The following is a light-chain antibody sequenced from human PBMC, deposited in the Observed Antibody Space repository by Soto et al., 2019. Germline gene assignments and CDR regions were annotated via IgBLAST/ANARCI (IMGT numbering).Light chain of an antibody. V-gene: IGLV2-23*02. CDR2: EVS. CDR3: CSYAGSSTFHYV. Sequence: QSALTQPASVSGSPGQSITIPCTGTSSDVGSYNLVSWYRQHPGKAPKLMIYEVSKRPSGVSNRFSGSKSGNTASLTISGLHAEDEADYYCCSYAGSSTFHYVFGTGTKVTVL. CDR1: SSDVGSYNL. J-gene: IGLJ1*01.